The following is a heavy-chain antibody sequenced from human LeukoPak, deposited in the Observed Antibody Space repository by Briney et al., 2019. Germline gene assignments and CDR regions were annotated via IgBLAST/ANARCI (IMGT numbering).Heavy chain of an antibody. J-gene: IGHJ6*02. CDR2: INHSGST. CDR3: ARDPTAAGIIYPRYYYYGMDV. CDR1: GFTFSSYW. D-gene: IGHD6-13*01. Sequence: PGGSLRLSCAASGFTFSSYWMSWVRQPPGKGLEWIGEINHSGSTNYNPSLKSRVTISVDTSKNQFSLKLSSVTAADTAVYYCARDPTAAGIIYPRYYYYGMDVWGQGTTVTVSS. V-gene: IGHV4-34*01.